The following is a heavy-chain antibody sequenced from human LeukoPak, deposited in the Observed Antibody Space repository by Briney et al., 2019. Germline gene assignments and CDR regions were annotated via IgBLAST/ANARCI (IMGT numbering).Heavy chain of an antibody. CDR2: IKEDGSEQ. Sequence: GGSLRLSCAASRFNFSSYWMTWVRQAPGKGLEWVANIKEDGSEQHYVGSVKGRFTISRDNAKNSLYLQMNTLRVEDTAVCYCAVTIAVGYWGQGTLVTVSS. CDR1: RFNFSSYW. J-gene: IGHJ4*02. V-gene: IGHV3-7*01. D-gene: IGHD6-19*01. CDR3: AVTIAVGY.